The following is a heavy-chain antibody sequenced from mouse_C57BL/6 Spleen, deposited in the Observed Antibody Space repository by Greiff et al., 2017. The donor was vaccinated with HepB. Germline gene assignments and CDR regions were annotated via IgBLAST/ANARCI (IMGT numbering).Heavy chain of an antibody. Sequence: EVQGVESGGGLVQPGGSLSLSCAASGFTFTDYYMSWVRQPPGKALEWLGFIRNKANGYTTEYSASVKGVFTISRDNSQSILYLQMNAMRAEDIATYYCARYRSPAGYYFDSVGQGTTLTVSS. V-gene: IGHV7-3*01. D-gene: IGHD2-2*01. CDR1: GFTFTDYY. J-gene: IGHJ2*01. CDR3: ARYRSPAGYYFDS. CDR2: IRNKANGYTT.